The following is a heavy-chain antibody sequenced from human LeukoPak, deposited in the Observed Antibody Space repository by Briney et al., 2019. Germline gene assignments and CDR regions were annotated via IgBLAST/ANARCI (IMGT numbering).Heavy chain of an antibody. Sequence: GESLKISCKGSGYSFTSYWIGWVCQMPGKGLEWMGIIYPGDSDTRYSPSFQGQVTTSADKSISTAYLQWSSLKASDTAMYYCARPTCSGGSCYPSSWFDPWGQGTLVTVSS. D-gene: IGHD2-15*01. V-gene: IGHV5-51*01. J-gene: IGHJ5*02. CDR3: ARPTCSGGSCYPSSWFDP. CDR2: IYPGDSDT. CDR1: GYSFTSYW.